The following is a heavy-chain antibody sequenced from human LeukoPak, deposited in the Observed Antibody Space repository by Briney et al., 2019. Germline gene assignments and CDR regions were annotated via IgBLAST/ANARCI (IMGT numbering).Heavy chain of an antibody. CDR3: AREVMDNLRFDY. Sequence: ATVKVSCKASGYTFTSYYMHWVRQAPGQGLEWMGIINPSGGDTSYAQKFQGRLTMTRDTSTNTVYMELTSLRSEDTAVYYCAREVMDNLRFDYWGQGTLVTVSS. D-gene: IGHD1-14*01. V-gene: IGHV1-46*01. CDR2: INPSGGDT. CDR1: GYTFTSYY. J-gene: IGHJ4*02.